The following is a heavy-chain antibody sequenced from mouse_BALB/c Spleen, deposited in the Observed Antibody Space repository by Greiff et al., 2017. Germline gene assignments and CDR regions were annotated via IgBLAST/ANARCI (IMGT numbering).Heavy chain of an antibody. CDR2: INPSNGRT. CDR3: ARWKYGNYVGGY. Sequence: VQLQQPGAELVKPGASVKLSCKASGYTFTSYWMHWVKQRPGQGLEWIGEINPSNGRTNYNEKFKSKATLTVDKSSSTAYMQLSSLTSEDSAVYYCARWKYGNYVGGYWGQGTTLTVSS. CDR1: GYTFTSYW. D-gene: IGHD2-10*02. J-gene: IGHJ2*01. V-gene: IGHV1S81*02.